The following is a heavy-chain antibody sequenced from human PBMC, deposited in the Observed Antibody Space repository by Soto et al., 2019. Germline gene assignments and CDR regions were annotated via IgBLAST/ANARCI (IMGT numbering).Heavy chain of an antibody. V-gene: IGHV3-11*01. CDR1: VFTFSDYY. D-gene: IGHD6-6*01. CDR2: ITSSGSSI. J-gene: IGHJ4*02. Sequence: SLRLSCSASVFTFSDYYMSWGRQAPGKGLEGVSYITSSGSSIYYADSVKGRFTISRDNAKNSLYLQMNSLRAEDTAVYYCARDKGQLVPADGYWGQGTLVTVSS. CDR3: ARDKGQLVPADGY.